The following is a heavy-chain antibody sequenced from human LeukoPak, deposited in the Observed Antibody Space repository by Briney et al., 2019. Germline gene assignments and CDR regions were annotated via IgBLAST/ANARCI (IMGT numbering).Heavy chain of an antibody. Sequence: SETLSLTCAVYGGSFSGYFWSWFRQPPGKGLEWIGEINRSGSTNYNSSLSLKSRVTISVDTSKNQFSLKLSSVTAADTAVYYCAVSAAALFDPWGQGTLVTVS. V-gene: IGHV4-34*01. CDR3: AVSAAALFDP. CDR2: INRSGST. CDR1: GGSFSGYF. J-gene: IGHJ5*02. D-gene: IGHD6-6*01.